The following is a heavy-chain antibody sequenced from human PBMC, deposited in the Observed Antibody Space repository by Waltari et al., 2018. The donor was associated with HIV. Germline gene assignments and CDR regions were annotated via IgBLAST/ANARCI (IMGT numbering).Heavy chain of an antibody. V-gene: IGHV1-46*01. CDR1: GYTFTSYH. Sequence: QVQLVQSGAEVKKPGASVKVSCKAGGYTFTSYHIHWVRQAPGQGLEWMGKINPSDGTTSDAQKFQGRVTMTRDTSTSTVYMELSSLRSEDTAVYFCARGIVVLAYALYYFDHWGQGILATVSS. J-gene: IGHJ4*02. CDR3: ARGIVVLAYALYYFDH. CDR2: INPSDGTT. D-gene: IGHD2-8*01.